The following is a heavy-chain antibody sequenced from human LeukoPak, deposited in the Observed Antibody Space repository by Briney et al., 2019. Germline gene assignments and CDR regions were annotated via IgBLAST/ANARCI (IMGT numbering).Heavy chain of an antibody. D-gene: IGHD4-23*01. Sequence: TGGSLRTSCAASGFTFSSYGMNWVRQAPGKRLEWVSGIIGGGDNTYYADSVKGRFTISRDNSKNTLYLQMNSLRAEDTAVYYCAKDRRVTHLGGQGTLVTVSS. CDR1: GFTFSSYG. CDR2: IIGGGDNT. V-gene: IGHV3-23*01. CDR3: AKDRRVTHL. J-gene: IGHJ4*02.